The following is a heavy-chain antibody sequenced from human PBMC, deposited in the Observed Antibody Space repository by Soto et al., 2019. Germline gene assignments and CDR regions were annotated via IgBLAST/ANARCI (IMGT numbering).Heavy chain of an antibody. CDR2: IKHDGREI. CDR1: GFSFSGYW. Sequence: GETLRLSCSASGFSFSGYWVTWLRQDPGKGLEWVATIKHDGREIYYVDSVKGRFTIYRDNAGNSVYLQMNGLRAEDTAMFHCVRGPLDSTATLWGQGTLVTV. D-gene: IGHD3-22*01. J-gene: IGHJ4*02. CDR3: VRGPLDSTATL. V-gene: IGHV3-7*01.